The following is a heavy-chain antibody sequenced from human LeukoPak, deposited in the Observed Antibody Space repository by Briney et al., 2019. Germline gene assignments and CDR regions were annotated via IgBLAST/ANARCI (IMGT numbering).Heavy chain of an antibody. CDR1: GSTFCSYG. D-gene: IGHD1-26*01. Sequence: GGSLRLSCAASGSTFCSYGMHWVRQAPGKGLEWVAVISYDGSNKYYADSVKGRFTISRDNSKNTLYLQMNSLRAEDTAVYYCAKDGSVRGPRVGAYDYWGQGALVTVSS. V-gene: IGHV3-30*18. CDR2: ISYDGSNK. CDR3: AKDGSVRGPRVGAYDY. J-gene: IGHJ4*02.